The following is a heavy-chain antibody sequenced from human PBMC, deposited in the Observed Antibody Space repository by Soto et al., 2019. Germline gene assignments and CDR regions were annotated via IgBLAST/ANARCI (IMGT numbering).Heavy chain of an antibody. CDR3: ARVSGREQWLPNGPFDY. V-gene: IGHV6-1*01. J-gene: IGHJ4*02. CDR1: GDSVSSNSAA. Sequence: PSQTLSLTCVISGDSVSSNSAAWNWIRQSPSRGLEWLGRTYYRSKWYNDYAVSVKSRITINPDTSKNQFSLQLNSVTPEDTAVYYCARVSGREQWLPNGPFDYWGQGTLVTVSS. CDR2: TYYRSKWYN. D-gene: IGHD6-19*01.